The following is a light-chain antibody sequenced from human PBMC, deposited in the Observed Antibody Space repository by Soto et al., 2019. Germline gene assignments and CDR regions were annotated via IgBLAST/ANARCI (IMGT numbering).Light chain of an antibody. J-gene: IGLJ1*01. CDR1: SSDVGAYNY. CDR3: SSHGGSNNFYV. Sequence: QSALTQPPPASGSPGQSVTISCTGTSSDVGAYNYVSWYQQHPGKAPKLMIHEVSKRPSGVPDRFSASKSGNTASLTVSGLQAEDEADYHCSSHGGSNNFYVCGTGTKVTVL. CDR2: EVS. V-gene: IGLV2-8*01.